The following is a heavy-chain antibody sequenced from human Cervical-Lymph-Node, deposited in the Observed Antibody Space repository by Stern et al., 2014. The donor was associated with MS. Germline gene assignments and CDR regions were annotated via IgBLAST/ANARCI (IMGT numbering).Heavy chain of an antibody. D-gene: IGHD6-19*01. CDR2: ISTTGGTT. V-gene: IGHV3-23*04. Sequence: VQLGRSGGGLVQPGGSLRLSCAASGFTFSTYDMSWVRRAPGKGPQFVSAISTTGGTTYYADSVKGRFTISRDNSKNTLYLQMNSLRAEDTAVYYCAKKSGSGWYYVSWGQGSLVTVSS. CDR3: AKKSGSGWYYVS. J-gene: IGHJ5*02. CDR1: GFTFSTYD.